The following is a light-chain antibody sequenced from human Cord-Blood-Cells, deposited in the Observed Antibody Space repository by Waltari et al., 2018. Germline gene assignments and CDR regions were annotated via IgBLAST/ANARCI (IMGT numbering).Light chain of an antibody. CDR1: SGHSSYI. CDR2: FEGSGSY. CDR3: ETWDSNTWV. V-gene: IGLV4-60*03. J-gene: IGLJ3*02. Sequence: QPVLTQSSSASASLGSSVKLTCTLSSGHSSYIIAWHQQQPGKAPRYLMKFEGSGSYNKGSGVPDRFSGSSSGADRYLTISNLQSEDEADYYCETWDSNTWVFGGGTKLTVL.